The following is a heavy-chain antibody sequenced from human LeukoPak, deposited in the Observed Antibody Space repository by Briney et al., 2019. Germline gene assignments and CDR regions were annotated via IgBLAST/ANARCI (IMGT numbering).Heavy chain of an antibody. V-gene: IGHV3-49*04. D-gene: IGHD2-15*01. J-gene: IGHJ6*03. CDR2: IRSKAYGWTT. CDR1: GFTFGDYA. Sequence: GGSLRLSCTASGFTFGDYAMSWVRQAPGKGLEWVGFIRSKAYGWTTEYAASVKGRFTISRDDSKSIAYLQMNSLKTEDTAVYYCTRADEERYCSGGSCYSYYYMDVWGKGTTVTVSS. CDR3: TRADEERYCSGGSCYSYYYMDV.